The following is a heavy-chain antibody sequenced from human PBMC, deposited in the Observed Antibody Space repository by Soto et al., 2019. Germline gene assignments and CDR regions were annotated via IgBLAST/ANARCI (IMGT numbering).Heavy chain of an antibody. CDR1: GGSISSGGYY. CDR3: PRGPGGSFASRLHPSRSEHGMDF. Sequence: SETLSLTCTVSGGSISSGGYYWSWIRQHPGKGLEWIGYIYYSGSTYYNPSLKSRVTISVDTSKNQSSLKLSSVTAADTAAYSCPRGPGGSFASRLHPSRSEHGMDFSGQGTSDT. V-gene: IGHV4-31*03. CDR2: IYYSGST. J-gene: IGHJ6*02. D-gene: IGHD6-6*01.